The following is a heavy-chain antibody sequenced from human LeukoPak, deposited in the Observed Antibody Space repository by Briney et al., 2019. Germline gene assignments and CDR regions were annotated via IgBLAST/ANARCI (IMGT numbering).Heavy chain of an antibody. CDR3: ARYIMVRELYYFDY. CDR1: GFTFSSYA. CDR2: ISGSGGST. J-gene: IGHJ4*02. Sequence: GGSLRLSCAASGFTFSSYAMSWVRQAPGKGLEWVSAISGSGGSTYYADSVKGRFTISRDNSKNTLYLQMNSLRAEDTAVYYCARYIMVRELYYFDYWGQGTLVTVSS. D-gene: IGHD3-10*01. V-gene: IGHV3-23*01.